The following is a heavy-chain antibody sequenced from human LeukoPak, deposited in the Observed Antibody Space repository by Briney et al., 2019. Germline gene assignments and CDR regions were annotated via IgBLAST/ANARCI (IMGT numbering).Heavy chain of an antibody. CDR1: GGSVSNYY. J-gene: IGHJ4*02. CDR2: VYYTGST. V-gene: IGHV4-59*08. D-gene: IGHD6-6*01. Sequence: PSETLSLTCSVSGGSVSNYYWSWIRQPPGKGLEWIGYVYYTGSTNYNPSLKSRVTMFEDKSKNQFSLRLYSVTVADTAVYYCARHFAYSSSSYFDYWGQGTLVTVSS. CDR3: ARHFAYSSSSYFDY.